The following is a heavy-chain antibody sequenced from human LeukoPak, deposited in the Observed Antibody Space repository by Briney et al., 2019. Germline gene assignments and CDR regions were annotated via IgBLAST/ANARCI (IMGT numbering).Heavy chain of an antibody. Sequence: SVKVSCKASGYTFTGYYMHWVRQAPGQGLEWMGRINPNSGGTNYAQKFQGRVTMTRDTSISTAYMELSRLRSDDTAVYYCARVSVRCSSTSCYASYYYGMDVWGQGTTVTVSS. J-gene: IGHJ6*02. D-gene: IGHD2-2*01. CDR1: GYTFTGYY. CDR3: ARVSVRCSSTSCYASYYYGMDV. CDR2: INPNSGGT. V-gene: IGHV1-2*06.